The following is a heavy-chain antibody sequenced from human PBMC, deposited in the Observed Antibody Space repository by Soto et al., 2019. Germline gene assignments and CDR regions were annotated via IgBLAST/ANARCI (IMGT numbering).Heavy chain of an antibody. Sequence: GGSLRLSCAASGFTFDDYTMHWVRQAPGKGLEWVSLISWDGGSTYYADSVKGRFTISRDNSKNSLYLQMNSLRTEDTALYYCAKDFYKEGVPAYWGQGTLVTVSS. CDR1: GFTFDDYT. CDR2: ISWDGGST. V-gene: IGHV3-43*01. J-gene: IGHJ4*02. D-gene: IGHD3-10*01. CDR3: AKDFYKEGVPAY.